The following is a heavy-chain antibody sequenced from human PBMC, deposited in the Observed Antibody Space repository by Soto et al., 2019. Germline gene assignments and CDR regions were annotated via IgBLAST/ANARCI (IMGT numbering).Heavy chain of an antibody. V-gene: IGHV3-74*01. CDR3: ARHLTRDSRSSLYFYYYYGMDV. CDR1: GFTFSSYW. Sequence: GGSLRLSCAASGFTFSSYWMHWVRQAPGKGLVWVSRINSDGSSTSYADSVKGRFTISRDNAKNTLYLQMNSLRAEDTGVYCCARHLTRDSRSSLYFYYYYGMDVWGQGTTVTVSS. J-gene: IGHJ6*02. D-gene: IGHD6-6*01. CDR2: INSDGSST.